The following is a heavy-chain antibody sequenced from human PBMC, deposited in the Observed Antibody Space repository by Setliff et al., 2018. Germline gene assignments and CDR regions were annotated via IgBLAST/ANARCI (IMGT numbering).Heavy chain of an antibody. CDR3: ANSGDYSNRGHFDC. D-gene: IGHD4-4*01. J-gene: IGHJ4*02. CDR2: INPSGGST. CDR1: GYSFTNYY. Sequence: ASVKVSCKASGYSFTNYYIHWVRQASGQGLEWVGIINPSGGSTSYAQKFQGRVTMTRDTSTSTVYMELSSLRSEDTAVYYCANSGDYSNRGHFDCWGQGTLVTVSS. V-gene: IGHV1-46*03.